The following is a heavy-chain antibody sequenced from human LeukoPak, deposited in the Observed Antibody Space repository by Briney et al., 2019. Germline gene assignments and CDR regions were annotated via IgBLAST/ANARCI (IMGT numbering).Heavy chain of an antibody. CDR2: IYYSGST. CDR3: ARVSPITVFGVDYYYYMDV. CDR1: GGSISSYY. J-gene: IGHJ6*03. D-gene: IGHD3-3*01. Sequence: SETLSLTCTVSGGSISSYYWSWIRQPPGKGLEWIGYIYYSGSTNYNPSLKSRVTISVDTSKNQFFLKLSSVTAADTAVYYCARVSPITVFGVDYYYYMDVWGKGTTVTVSS. V-gene: IGHV4-59*01.